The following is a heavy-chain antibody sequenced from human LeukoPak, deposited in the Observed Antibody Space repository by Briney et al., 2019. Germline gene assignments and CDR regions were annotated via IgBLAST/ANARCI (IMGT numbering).Heavy chain of an antibody. CDR2: ISGSGGST. Sequence: GGSLRLSCAASGFTFSSYAMSWVRQAPGKGLEWGSAISGSGGSTYYADSVKGRFTISRDNSKNTLYLQMNSLRAEDTAVYYCAKEPGYFSRTRYSDYWGQGTLVTVSS. D-gene: IGHD2-2*01. V-gene: IGHV3-23*01. CDR3: AKEPGYFSRTRYSDY. CDR1: GFTFSSYA. J-gene: IGHJ4*02.